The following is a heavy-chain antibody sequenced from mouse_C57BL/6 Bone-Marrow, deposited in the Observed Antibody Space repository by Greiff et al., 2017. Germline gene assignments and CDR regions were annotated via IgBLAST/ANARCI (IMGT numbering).Heavy chain of an antibody. CDR3: ARHGRWWCLRLDD. CDR1: GFTFSSYG. D-gene: IGHD1-1*02. V-gene: IGHV5-6*01. Sequence: EVQLVESGGDLVKPGGSLKLSCAASGFTFSSYGMSWVRQTPDKRLEWVATISSGGSYTYYPDSVKGRFTISRDNAKNSLYLQMSSLKSEDTAMYYCARHGRWWCLRLDDWGQGTTLTVSS. J-gene: IGHJ2*01. CDR2: ISSGGSYT.